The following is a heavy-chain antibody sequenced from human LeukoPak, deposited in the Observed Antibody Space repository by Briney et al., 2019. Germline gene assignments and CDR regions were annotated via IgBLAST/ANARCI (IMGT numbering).Heavy chain of an antibody. CDR2: IKSKTDGGTT. V-gene: IGHV3-15*01. D-gene: IGHD4-17*01. Sequence: GGSLRLSCAASGFTFSNAWMSWVRQAPGKGLEWVGRIKSKTDGGTTEYAAPVKGRFTISRDDSENTLYLQMNSLKTEDTAVYYCTTDVGHDYGDYIGAFGIWGQGTMVTVSS. CDR3: TTDVGHDYGDYIGAFGI. CDR1: GFTFSNAW. J-gene: IGHJ3*02.